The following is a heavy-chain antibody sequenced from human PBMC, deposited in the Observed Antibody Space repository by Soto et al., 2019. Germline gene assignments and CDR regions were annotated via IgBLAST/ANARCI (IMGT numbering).Heavy chain of an antibody. V-gene: IGHV3-21*01. CDR2: ISSSSSYI. D-gene: IGHD3-10*01. CDR1: GFTFSSYS. CDR3: ATYYGSGYGMDV. Sequence: PGGPLRLSCAASGFTFSSYSMNWVRQAPGKGLEWVSSISSSSSYIYYADSVKGRFTISRDNAKNSLYLQMNSLRAEDTAVYYCATYYGSGYGMDVWGQGTTVTVSS. J-gene: IGHJ6*02.